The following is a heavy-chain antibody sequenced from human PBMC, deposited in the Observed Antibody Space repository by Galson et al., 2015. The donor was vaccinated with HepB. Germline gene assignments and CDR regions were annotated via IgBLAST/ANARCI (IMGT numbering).Heavy chain of an antibody. CDR3: AKDIGETVVAELFDY. CDR2: ISGSGGST. D-gene: IGHD2-15*01. Sequence: LRLSCAASGFTFSSYAMSWVRQAPGKGLEWVSAISGSGGSTYYADSVKGRFTISRDNSKNTLYLQMNSLRAEDTAVYYCAKDIGETVVAELFDYWGQGTLVTVSS. J-gene: IGHJ4*02. CDR1: GFTFSSYA. V-gene: IGHV3-23*01.